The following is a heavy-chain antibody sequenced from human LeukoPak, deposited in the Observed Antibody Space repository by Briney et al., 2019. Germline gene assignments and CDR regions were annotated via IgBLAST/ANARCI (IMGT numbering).Heavy chain of an antibody. CDR1: GFTFSSYG. J-gene: IGHJ4*02. D-gene: IGHD6-19*01. CDR3: ARDYSSGWYPHFDY. V-gene: IGHV3-33*01. Sequence: GRSLRLSCAASGFTFSSYGMLWVRQAPGKGRVWVADIWYDGSNKYYADSVKGRFTISRDNSKNTLYLQMNSLRAEDTAVYYCARDYSSGWYPHFDYWGQGTLVTVSS. CDR2: IWYDGSNK.